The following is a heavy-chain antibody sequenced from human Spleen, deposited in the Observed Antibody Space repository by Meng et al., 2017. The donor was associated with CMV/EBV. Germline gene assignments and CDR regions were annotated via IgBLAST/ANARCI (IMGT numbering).Heavy chain of an antibody. Sequence: IALKGSGPTLVKPTQTLTLTCTFSGFSLSTSGVGVGWIRQPPGKALEWLALIYWDDDKRYSPSLKSRLTITKDTSKNQVVLTMTNMDPVDTATYYCAHRRGYGDYEDYFDYWGQGTLVTVSS. CDR3: AHRRGYGDYEDYFDY. D-gene: IGHD4-17*01. V-gene: IGHV2-5*02. CDR2: IYWDDDK. J-gene: IGHJ4*02. CDR1: GFSLSTSGVG.